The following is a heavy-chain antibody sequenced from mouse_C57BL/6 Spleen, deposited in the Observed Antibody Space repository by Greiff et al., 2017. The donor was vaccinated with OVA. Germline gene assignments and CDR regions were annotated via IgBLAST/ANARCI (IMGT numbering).Heavy chain of an antibody. CDR2: IDPSDSST. CDR3: ARGNYRYFDV. Sequence: QVQLQQPGAELVMPGASVTLSCKASGYTFTSYWMHWVKQRPGQGLEWIGEIDPSDSSTNYNPQFSGKSTLTVDKYSSTAYMQLSSRTAEESAVYYCARGNYRYFDVWGTGTTVTVSS. V-gene: IGHV1-69*01. CDR1: GYTFTSYW. D-gene: IGHD2-12*01. J-gene: IGHJ1*03.